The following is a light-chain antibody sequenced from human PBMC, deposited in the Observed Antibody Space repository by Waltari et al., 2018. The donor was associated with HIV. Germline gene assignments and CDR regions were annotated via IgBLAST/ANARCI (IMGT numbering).Light chain of an antibody. CDR1: QSVTTS. V-gene: IGKV1-39*01. J-gene: IGKJ2*01. Sequence: DIVMTQSPSSLSASVGDSVAISCRASQSVTTSLNWYQQKSGKAPRLLIYDASTLQSGVPSRFRGSASGTYFTLSITNLQPEDFATYHCQQSFTSPYTFGQGTKLEIK. CDR3: QQSFTSPYT. CDR2: DAS.